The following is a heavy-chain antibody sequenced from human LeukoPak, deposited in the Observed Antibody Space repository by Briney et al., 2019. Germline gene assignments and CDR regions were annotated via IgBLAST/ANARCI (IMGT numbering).Heavy chain of an antibody. CDR1: GGSISSYY. CDR3: ARGRGRELLGDDAFDI. CDR2: IYTSGST. D-gene: IGHD1-26*01. Sequence: SETLSLTYTVSGGSISSYYWSWIRQPAGKGLEWIGRIYTSGSTNYNPSLKSRVTMSVDTSKNQFSLKLSSVTAADTAVYYCARGRGRELLGDDAFDIWGQGTMVTVSS. J-gene: IGHJ3*02. V-gene: IGHV4-4*07.